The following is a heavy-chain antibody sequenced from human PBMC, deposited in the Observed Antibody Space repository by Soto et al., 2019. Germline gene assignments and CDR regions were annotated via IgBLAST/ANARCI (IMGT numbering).Heavy chain of an antibody. V-gene: IGHV4-34*02. D-gene: IGHD6-19*01. CDR3: ARGGFFESGWVLDF. J-gene: IGHJ4*02. CDR2: MNHRGSA. Sequence: QVQLQQWGAGLLKPSETLSLTCAVSGGSFSGYYWTWIRQPPGKGLEWIGEMNHRGSANYNPPLKSRLTISVDTSTNQFSLNLTSVTAADTAVYYCARGGFFESGWVLDFWGQGILVTVSS. CDR1: GGSFSGYY.